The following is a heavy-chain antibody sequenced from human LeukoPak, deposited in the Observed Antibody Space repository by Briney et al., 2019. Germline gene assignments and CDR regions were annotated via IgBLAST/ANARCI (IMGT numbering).Heavy chain of an antibody. Sequence: PGGSLRLSCAASGFTFSSYSMNWVRQAPGKGLEWVSYISSSSSTIYYADSVKGRFTISRDNAKNSLYLQMNSLRDADTAVYYCARDRWNHYFGYWGQGTLVTVSS. J-gene: IGHJ4*02. CDR3: ARDRWNHYFGY. CDR2: ISSSSSTI. CDR1: GFTFSSYS. V-gene: IGHV3-48*02. D-gene: IGHD4-23*01.